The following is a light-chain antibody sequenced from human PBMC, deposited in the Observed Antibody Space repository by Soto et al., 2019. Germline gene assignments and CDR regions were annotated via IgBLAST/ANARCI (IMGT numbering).Light chain of an antibody. V-gene: IGLV2-11*01. CDR1: SVDVGAYDF. Sequence: QSALTQPHSVSGSPGQSVTISCTGTSVDVGAYDFVSWYQQHPGKAPKLLIYVVSGRPSGVPHRFSGSKSGNAASLTISGLQAVDEADYYCSSFTTSHTYVFRTGTKVTVL. CDR3: SSFTTSHTYV. CDR2: VVS. J-gene: IGLJ1*01.